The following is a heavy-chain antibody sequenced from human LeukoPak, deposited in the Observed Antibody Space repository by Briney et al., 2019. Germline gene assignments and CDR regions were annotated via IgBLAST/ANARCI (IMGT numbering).Heavy chain of an antibody. CDR1: GFTFDDYA. J-gene: IGHJ4*02. CDR3: AKDRNYYDSSAFDY. D-gene: IGHD3-22*01. Sequence: PGGSLRLSCAASGFTFDDYAMHGVRQPPGKGLEWFSGISWNSGSIGYEDSVKGRFTISRDNAKNSLYLQMNSLRAEDMALYYCAKDRNYYDSSAFDYWGQGTLVTVSS. CDR2: ISWNSGSI. V-gene: IGHV3-9*03.